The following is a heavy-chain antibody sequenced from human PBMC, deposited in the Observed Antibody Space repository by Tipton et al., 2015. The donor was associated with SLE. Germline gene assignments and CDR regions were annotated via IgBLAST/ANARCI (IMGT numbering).Heavy chain of an antibody. Sequence: TLSLTCTVSGGSISSYFWSWIRQPPGRGLEWIGYIYYSGSTNYNPSLKSRVTISVDPSKNQFSLKLSSVTAADTAVYYCARKVCGRSSSSICYGAFDIWGQGTMVTVPS. J-gene: IGHJ3*02. CDR2: IYYSGST. CDR1: GGSISSYF. CDR3: ARKVCGRSSSSICYGAFDI. D-gene: IGHD2-2*01. V-gene: IGHV4-59*01.